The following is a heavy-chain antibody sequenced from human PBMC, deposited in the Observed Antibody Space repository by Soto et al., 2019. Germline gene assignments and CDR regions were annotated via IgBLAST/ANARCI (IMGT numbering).Heavy chain of an antibody. CDR3: AQNLVAGTSWFDP. CDR2: IYWDDDK. D-gene: IGHD6-19*01. V-gene: IGHV2-5*02. Sequence: QITLKESGPTLVKPTQTLTLTCTFSGFSLSTSGVGVVWIRQPPGKALEWLGIIYWDDDKRYRPSLKSRLTITKDTSKHQVVLTVPNMDPVDTGTYSCAQNLVAGTSWFDPWGQGTLVTVSS. J-gene: IGHJ5*02. CDR1: GFSLSTSGVG.